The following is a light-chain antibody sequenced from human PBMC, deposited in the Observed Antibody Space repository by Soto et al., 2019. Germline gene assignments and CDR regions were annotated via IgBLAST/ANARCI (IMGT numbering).Light chain of an antibody. J-gene: IGKJ1*01. Sequence: DIVMTQSPDSLAVSLGERATIKCRSSQSILKSSIKKNSLAWYQQKPGQSPRLLIYWASTRDSGVPDRFSGSGSGTDFTLTISRLQAEDVAVYYCQQYTNWPKTFGQGTKVEIK. V-gene: IGKV4-1*01. CDR3: QQYTNWPKT. CDR2: WAS. CDR1: QSILKSSIKKNS.